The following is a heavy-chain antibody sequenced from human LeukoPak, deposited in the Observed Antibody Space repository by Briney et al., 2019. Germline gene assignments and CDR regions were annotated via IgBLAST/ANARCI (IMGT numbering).Heavy chain of an antibody. D-gene: IGHD4-11*01. V-gene: IGHV1-2*02. Sequence: ASVKVSCKASGYTFTGYYMHWVRQAPGQVLEWMGWINPNSGGTNYAQKFQGRVTMTRDTSISTAYMELSRLRSDDTAVYYCARGYSNYYGMDVWGQGTTVTVSS. CDR3: ARGYSNYYGMDV. CDR1: GYTFTGYY. J-gene: IGHJ6*02. CDR2: INPNSGGT.